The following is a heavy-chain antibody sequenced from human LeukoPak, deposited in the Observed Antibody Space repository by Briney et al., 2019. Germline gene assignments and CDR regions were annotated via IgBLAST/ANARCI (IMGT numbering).Heavy chain of an antibody. V-gene: IGHV1-46*01. Sequence: ASVKVSCKASGYTFTSYYLHWVRQAPGQGLEWMGIINPSGGSTSYAQKFQGRVTMTRDTSTSTVYMELSSLRSEDTAVYYCARDGVLGGFDYWGQGTLVTVSS. D-gene: IGHD3-16*01. CDR2: INPSGGST. CDR3: ARDGVLGGFDY. J-gene: IGHJ4*02. CDR1: GYTFTSYY.